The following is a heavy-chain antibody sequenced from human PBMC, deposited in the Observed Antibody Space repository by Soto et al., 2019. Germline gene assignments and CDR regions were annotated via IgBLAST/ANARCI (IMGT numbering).Heavy chain of an antibody. V-gene: IGHV3-30-3*01. CDR1: GITFSSYA. CDR2: ISYDGNNK. CDR3: AHLAGLSTTDDY. J-gene: IGHJ4*02. D-gene: IGHD1-26*01. Sequence: GGSLRLSCAASGITFSSYALHWVRQAPGKGLEWVAVISYDGNNKFYVDSVTGRFTISRDNSKNTLYLQMNSPRTEDTAVYYCAHLAGLSTTDDYWGQGTLVTVSS.